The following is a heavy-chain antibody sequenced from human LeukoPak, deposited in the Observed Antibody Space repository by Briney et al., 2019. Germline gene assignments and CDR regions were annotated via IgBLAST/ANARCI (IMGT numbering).Heavy chain of an antibody. V-gene: IGHV3-23*01. J-gene: IGHJ4*02. CDR1: GFTSSSYV. D-gene: IGHD3-22*01. CDR2: SSGSGSIT. CDR3: ARINYYDGSGFYRDY. Sequence: GGSLRLSCAASGFTSSSYVMSWVRQAPGRGLEWVSASSGSGSITYYADSVKGRFTISRDDSKNTLHLQMNSLRAEDTAVYYCARINYYDGSGFYRDYWGQGTLVTVSS.